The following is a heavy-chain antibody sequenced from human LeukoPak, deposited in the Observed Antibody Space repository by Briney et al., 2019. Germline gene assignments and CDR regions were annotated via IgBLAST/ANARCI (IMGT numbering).Heavy chain of an antibody. CDR3: AREEERAWYYGSGPGAFDI. CDR2: IYYSGST. V-gene: IGHV4-59*01. J-gene: IGHJ3*02. D-gene: IGHD3-10*01. Sequence: SETLSLTCTVSGGSISIYYWSWIRQPPGKGLEWIGYIYYSGSTNYNPSLKSRVTISVDTSKNQFSLKLSSVTAADTAVYYCAREEERAWYYGSGPGAFDIWGQGTMVTVSS. CDR1: GGSISIYY.